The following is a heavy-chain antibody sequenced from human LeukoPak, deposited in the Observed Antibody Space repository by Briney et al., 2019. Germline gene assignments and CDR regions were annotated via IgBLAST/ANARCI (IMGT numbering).Heavy chain of an antibody. V-gene: IGHV3-23*01. CDR1: GISLSNYG. J-gene: IGHJ4*02. Sequence: GGSLRLSCAVSGISLSNYGMSWVRQAPGKGLEWVAGISGSGGGTNYADSVKGRFTISRDNPKNTLYLQMNRLRAEDTAVYFCAKRGVVIRVILVGFHKEAYYFDSWGQGTLVTVSS. CDR2: ISGSGGGT. CDR3: AKRGVVIRVILVGFHKEAYYFDS. D-gene: IGHD3-22*01.